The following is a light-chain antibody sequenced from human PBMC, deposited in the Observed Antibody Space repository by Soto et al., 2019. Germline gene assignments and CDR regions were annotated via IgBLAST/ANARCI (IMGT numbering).Light chain of an antibody. CDR3: QQYSNLPIT. CDR1: QSVSSSY. Sequence: EIVLTQSPGTLSLSPGERGTLSCRASQSVSSSYLAWFQQKPVQAPRLLIYGASSRATGIPDRFSGSGSGPDFTLTISLLEPEYCAVYYCQQYSNLPITFGPGTRLEIK. V-gene: IGKV3-20*01. CDR2: GAS. J-gene: IGKJ5*01.